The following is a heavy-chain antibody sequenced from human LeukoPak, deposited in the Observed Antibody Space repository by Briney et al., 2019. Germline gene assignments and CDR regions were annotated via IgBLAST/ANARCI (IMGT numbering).Heavy chain of an antibody. D-gene: IGHD4-11*01. Sequence: SETLSLTCTVSGGSISSSSNYWGWIRQPPGKGLEWIGSIFYSGTTYYNPSLKSRVTISVDTSKSQFSLKLSSVTAADTAVYYCARDPPSNSAAATTSFDYWGQGTLVTVSS. CDR3: ARDPPSNSAAATTSFDY. CDR1: GGSISSSSNY. CDR2: IFYSGTT. V-gene: IGHV4-39*07. J-gene: IGHJ4*02.